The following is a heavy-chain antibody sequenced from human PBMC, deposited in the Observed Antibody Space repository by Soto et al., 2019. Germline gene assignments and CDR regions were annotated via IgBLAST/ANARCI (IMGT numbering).Heavy chain of an antibody. CDR3: ARDLMVGDYYYYYGMDV. D-gene: IGHD2-8*01. Sequence: GGSLRLSCAASGFTFSSYSMNWVRQAPGKGLEWVSSISSSSSYIYYADSVKGRFTISRDNAKNSLYLQMNSLRAEDTAVYYWARDLMVGDYYYYYGMDVWGQGTTVTVSS. J-gene: IGHJ6*02. V-gene: IGHV3-21*01. CDR1: GFTFSSYS. CDR2: ISSSSSYI.